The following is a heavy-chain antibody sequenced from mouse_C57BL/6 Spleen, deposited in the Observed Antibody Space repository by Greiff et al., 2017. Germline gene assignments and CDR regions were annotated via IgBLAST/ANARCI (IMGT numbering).Heavy chain of an antibody. D-gene: IGHD1-1*02. Sequence: QVQLQQSGPELVKPGASVKISCKASGYAFSSSWMNWVKQRPGKGLEWIGRIYPGDGDTNYNGKFKGKATLTADKSSSTAYMQLSSLTSEDSAVYFCAREGWFYAMDYWGQGTSVTVSS. CDR2: IYPGDGDT. J-gene: IGHJ4*01. V-gene: IGHV1-82*01. CDR1: GYAFSSSW. CDR3: AREGWFYAMDY.